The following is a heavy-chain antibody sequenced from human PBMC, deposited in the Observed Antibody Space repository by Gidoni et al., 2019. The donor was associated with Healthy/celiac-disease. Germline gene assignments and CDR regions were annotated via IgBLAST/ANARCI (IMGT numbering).Heavy chain of an antibody. CDR3: ARSPPRYCSSTSCSLVFRWFDY. CDR1: GFTFSSYR. CDR2: ISSSSRYI. D-gene: IGHD2-2*01. J-gene: IGHJ4*02. V-gene: IGHV3-21*01. Sequence: EVQLVESGGGLVKPGGSLRLSCAASGFTFSSYRMNWVRQAPGKGLEWVSSISSSSRYIDDADSVKGRFTISRDNAKNSLYVQMNSLRAEDTAVYYCARSPPRYCSSTSCSLVFRWFDYWGQGTLVTVSS.